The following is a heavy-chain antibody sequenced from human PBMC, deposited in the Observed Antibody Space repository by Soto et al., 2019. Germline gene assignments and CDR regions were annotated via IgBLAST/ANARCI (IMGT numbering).Heavy chain of an antibody. J-gene: IGHJ4*02. CDR3: ARRVGDGQLDY. D-gene: IGHD1-26*01. CDR2: INPANDYT. V-gene: IGHV1-3*01. Sequence: RASVKVSCKASGYTFTNFAIHWVRQAPGQRLEWMGWINPANDYTRYSESFQGRVTITRDTSASTAYMELSSLRSADTAVYYCARRVGDGQLDYWGQGTLVTVSS. CDR1: GYTFTNFA.